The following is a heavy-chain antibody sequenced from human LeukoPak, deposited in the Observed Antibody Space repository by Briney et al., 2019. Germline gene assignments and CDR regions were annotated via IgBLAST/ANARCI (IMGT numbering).Heavy chain of an antibody. J-gene: IGHJ4*02. CDR3: ARWGNDYSQFDS. V-gene: IGHV3-23*01. CDR2: VSGSGDNT. D-gene: IGHD4-11*01. CDR1: GFTFSSYA. Sequence: GGSLRLSCAASGFTFSSYAMTWVRQAPGKGLEWVSVVSGSGDNTNYADSVKGRFTISRDNSKNTLFLQMNSLRTEDTAVYFCARWGNDYSQFDSWGQGTLVTVS.